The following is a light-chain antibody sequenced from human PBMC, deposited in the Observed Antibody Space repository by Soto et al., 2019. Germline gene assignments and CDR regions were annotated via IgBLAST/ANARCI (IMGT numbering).Light chain of an antibody. Sequence: DIVLTQSPATLSLSPGERATLSCRASQDINYFLGWYQHKPGQAPRLLIYDASNRATGTPARFHGSGSGTDFTLTIITLDPEDFESVYYCHHRANLPYTFGQGTRLDIK. CDR2: DAS. V-gene: IGKV3-11*01. CDR3: HHRANLPYT. CDR1: QDINYF. J-gene: IGKJ2*01.